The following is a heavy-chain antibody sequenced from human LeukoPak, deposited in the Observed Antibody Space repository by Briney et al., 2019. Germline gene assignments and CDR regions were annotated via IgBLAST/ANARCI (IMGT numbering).Heavy chain of an antibody. CDR1: GGSFSGYY. Sequence: SETLSLTCAVYGGSFSGYYWSWIRQPPGKGLEWIGYIYYSGSTNCNPSLKSRLTISVDTSNNQFSLKLSSVTAADTAVYYCASTSGYCSGGNCYSAFDYWGQGTLVTVSS. CDR2: IYYSGST. CDR3: ASTSGYCSGGNCYSAFDY. J-gene: IGHJ4*02. V-gene: IGHV4-59*01. D-gene: IGHD2-15*01.